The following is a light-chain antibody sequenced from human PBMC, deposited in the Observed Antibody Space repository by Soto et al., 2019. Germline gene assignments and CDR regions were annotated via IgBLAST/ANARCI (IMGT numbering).Light chain of an antibody. CDR1: QDIAIY. CDR2: AAS. Sequence: IQLTQSPSSLSASVGDRVTITCRASQDIAIYLAWYQQKPGEAPKLLIYAASTLYGGVPSRFSGSGSGTDFALTITSLQAEDFATYYCQQLRMHPSTFDGGTKVEIK. CDR3: QQLRMHPST. V-gene: IGKV1-9*01. J-gene: IGKJ4*01.